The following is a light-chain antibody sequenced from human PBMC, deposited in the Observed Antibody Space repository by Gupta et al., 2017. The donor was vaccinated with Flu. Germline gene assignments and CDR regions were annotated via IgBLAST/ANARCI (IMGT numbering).Light chain of an antibody. Sequence: QSALTQPASVSGSPGQSLTISCTGTSSDVGGYDLVSWFQQRPGNVPKVIIFEVKYRSSGVSNRFSGSKSDNTASLTVSGLQAEDEADYFCCSYAGGNSWVFGGGTKLTVL. CDR1: SSDVGGYDL. J-gene: IGLJ3*02. CDR3: CSYAGGNSWV. V-gene: IGLV2-23*02. CDR2: EVK.